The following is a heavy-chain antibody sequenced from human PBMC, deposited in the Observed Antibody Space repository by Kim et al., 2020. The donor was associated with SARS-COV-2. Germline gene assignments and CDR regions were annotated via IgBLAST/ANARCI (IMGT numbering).Heavy chain of an antibody. CDR2: FDPEDGET. D-gene: IGHD4-17*01. CDR1: GYTVTELS. CDR3: ATDRGYGDLNWFDP. J-gene: IGHJ5*02. Sequence: ASVKVSCKVSGYTVTELSMHWVRQAPGKGLEWMGGFDPEDGETIYAQKFQGRVTMTEDTSTDTVYMELSSLRSEDTAVYYCATDRGYGDLNWFDPWGQGTLVTVSS. V-gene: IGHV1-24*01.